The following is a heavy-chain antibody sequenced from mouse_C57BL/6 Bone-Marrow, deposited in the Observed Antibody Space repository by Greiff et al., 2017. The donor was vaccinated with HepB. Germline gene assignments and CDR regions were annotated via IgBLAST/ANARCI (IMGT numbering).Heavy chain of an antibody. D-gene: IGHD3-3*01. CDR3: ARKGGLRAMDY. Sequence: QVQLQQPGAELVRPGTSVKLSCKASGYTFTSYWMHWVKQRPGQGLEWIGVIDPSDSYTNYNQKFKGKATLTVDTSSSTAYMQLSSLTSEDSAVYYCARKGGLRAMDYWGQGPSVTVSS. CDR2: IDPSDSYT. J-gene: IGHJ4*01. CDR1: GYTFTSYW. V-gene: IGHV1-59*01.